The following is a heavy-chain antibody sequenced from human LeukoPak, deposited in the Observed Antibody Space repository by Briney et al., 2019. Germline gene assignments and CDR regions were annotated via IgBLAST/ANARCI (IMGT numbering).Heavy chain of an antibody. CDR2: INPSGGST. D-gene: IGHD2-2*01. J-gene: IGHJ4*02. Sequence: ASVKVSCKASGYTFTDYYMYWVRQAPGQGLEWMGMINPSGGSTNYAQKFQGRVTMTRDTSTSTVYMELSSLRSEDTAVYYCARQGASSTHYYFDYWGQGTLVTVSS. V-gene: IGHV1-46*01. CDR3: ARQGASSTHYYFDY. CDR1: GYTFTDYY.